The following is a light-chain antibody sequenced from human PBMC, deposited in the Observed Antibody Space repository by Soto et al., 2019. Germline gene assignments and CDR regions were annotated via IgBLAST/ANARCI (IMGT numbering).Light chain of an antibody. J-gene: IGLJ2*01. CDR3: SSYTSSTTLDVV. CDR1: SSDVGGHNY. CDR2: EVT. Sequence: QSVLTQPASVSGSPGQSITISCTGTSSDVGGHNYVSWYQQHPGTAPKLMIYEVTNRPSGVSNRFSGSKSGNTASLTISGLQAEAEADYYCSSYTSSTTLDVVFGGGTKLTVL. V-gene: IGLV2-14*01.